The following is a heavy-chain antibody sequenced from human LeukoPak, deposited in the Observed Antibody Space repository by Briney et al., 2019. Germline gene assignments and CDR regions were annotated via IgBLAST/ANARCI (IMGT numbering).Heavy chain of an antibody. D-gene: IGHD2-8*02. Sequence: PAGGSLRLSCAASGFTFSRYSMNWVRQAPGKGLEWVSYIGSGSSTIYYADSVKGRFTISRDNAKNSLYLQMNSLRDEDTAVYYCARDLLASPTFWGQGTLVTVSS. V-gene: IGHV3-48*02. J-gene: IGHJ4*02. CDR3: ARDLLASPTF. CDR2: IGSGSSTI. CDR1: GFTFSRYS.